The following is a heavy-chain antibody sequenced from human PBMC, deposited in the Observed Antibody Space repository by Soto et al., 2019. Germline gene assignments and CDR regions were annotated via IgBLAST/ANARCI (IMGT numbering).Heavy chain of an antibody. D-gene: IGHD5-18*01. CDR1: GYTFTSYG. Sequence: ASVKVSCKASGYTFTSYGTSWVRQAPGQGLEWMGWISAYNGNTNYAQKLQGRVTMTTDTSTSTAYMELRSLRSDDTAVYYCATNFGGTAMVNWYFDLWGRGTLVTVYS. V-gene: IGHV1-18*04. J-gene: IGHJ2*01. CDR2: ISAYNGNT. CDR3: ATNFGGTAMVNWYFDL.